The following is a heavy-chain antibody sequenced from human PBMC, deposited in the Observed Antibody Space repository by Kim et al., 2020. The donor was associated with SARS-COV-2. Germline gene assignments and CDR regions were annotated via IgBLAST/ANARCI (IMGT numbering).Heavy chain of an antibody. CDR2: ISTNNGNT. Sequence: ASVKVSCKSSGYRFSSYGITWVRQAPGQGLEWMGWISTNNGNTDYAQKLQGRVTMTTDTSTSTAYMELRNLRSDDTAVYYCARGDTGTLRGYFDFWGQGTQVTVSS. CDR3: ARGDTGTLRGYFDF. J-gene: IGHJ4*02. D-gene: IGHD1-1*01. V-gene: IGHV1-18*01. CDR1: GYRFSSYG.